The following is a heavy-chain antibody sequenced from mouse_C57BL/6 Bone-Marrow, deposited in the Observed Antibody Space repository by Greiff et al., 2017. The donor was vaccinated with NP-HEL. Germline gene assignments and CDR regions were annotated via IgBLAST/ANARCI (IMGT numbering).Heavy chain of an antibody. CDR3: ARTIGYIVTTCYFDY. Sequence: VKLVESGPGLVAPSQSLSITCTVSGFSLTSYAISWVRQPPGKGLEWLGVIWTGGGTNYNSALNSSLSISKDNSKSQVFLKMNSLQTDDTARYYGARTIGYIVTTCYFDYWGKGTTLTVSS. V-gene: IGHV2-9-1*01. J-gene: IGHJ2*01. CDR2: IWTGGGT. CDR1: GFSLTSYA. D-gene: IGHD2-5*01.